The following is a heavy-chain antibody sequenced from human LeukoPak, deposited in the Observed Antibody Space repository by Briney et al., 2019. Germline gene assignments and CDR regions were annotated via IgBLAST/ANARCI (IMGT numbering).Heavy chain of an antibody. CDR3: ARDRNYYGSGSYLAFDY. CDR1: GYTFTSYG. V-gene: IGHV1-18*01. D-gene: IGHD3-10*01. CDR2: ISAYNGNT. J-gene: IGHJ4*02. Sequence: GASVKVPCKASGYTFTSYGISWVRQAPGQGLEWMGWISAYNGNTNYAQKLQGRVTMTTDTSTSTAYMELRSLRSDDTAVYYCARDRNYYGSGSYLAFDYWGQGTLVNVSS.